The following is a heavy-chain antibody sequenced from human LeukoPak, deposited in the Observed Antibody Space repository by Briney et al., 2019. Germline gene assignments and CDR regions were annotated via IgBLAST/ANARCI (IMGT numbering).Heavy chain of an antibody. CDR1: GYTFTSYA. Sequence: ASVTVSCKASGYTFTSYAMHWVRQAPGQRLEWMGWINAGNGNTKYSQKFQGRGTITRDTSASTAYMELGSLRSEDTAVYYCASPYSGSYYGMDVWGQGTTVTVSS. D-gene: IGHD1-26*01. V-gene: IGHV1-3*01. J-gene: IGHJ6*02. CDR2: INAGNGNT. CDR3: ASPYSGSYYGMDV.